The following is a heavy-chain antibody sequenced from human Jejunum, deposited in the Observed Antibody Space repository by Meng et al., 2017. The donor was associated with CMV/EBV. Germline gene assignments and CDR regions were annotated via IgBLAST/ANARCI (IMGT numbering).Heavy chain of an antibody. V-gene: IGHV6-1*01. J-gene: IGHJ6*02. CDR1: VSNNNAA. CDR2: TFYRSKWYN. Sequence: VSNNNAAWNWVRQSPSRGLEWLGRTFYRSKWYNEYALSVKSRITVNPDTSKNQFSLQLSSVTPEDTAVYYCARGLPNYYEYGMDVWGQGTTVTVSS. CDR3: ARGLPNYYEYGMDV.